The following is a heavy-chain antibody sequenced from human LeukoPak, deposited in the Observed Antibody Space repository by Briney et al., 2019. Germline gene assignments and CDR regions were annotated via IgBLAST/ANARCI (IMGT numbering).Heavy chain of an antibody. D-gene: IGHD3-16*01. CDR1: GFTLSSYT. V-gene: IGHV3-23*01. Sequence: GGSLRLSCAAFGFTLSSYTMTWVRQAPGKGLEWVSVISGSGGSTYYADSVKGRFTISRDNSKNTLYLQMNSLRAEDTAVYYCAKPPDYDYVWGSFDYWGQGTLVTVSS. J-gene: IGHJ4*02. CDR2: ISGSGGST. CDR3: AKPPDYDYVWGSFDY.